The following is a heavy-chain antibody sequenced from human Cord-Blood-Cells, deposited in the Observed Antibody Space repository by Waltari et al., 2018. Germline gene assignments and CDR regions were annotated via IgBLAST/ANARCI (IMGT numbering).Heavy chain of an antibody. CDR2: ISEYNGSE. Sequence: QVQLVQSGAEVKKPGASVKVSCKASGYTFTSYGISWVRQAPGQGREWMGWISEYNGSENYAQKLQGRVTRTTGTSTSTAYREGRSLGADDTAGYYCARDLGGCSGGSCYSENWFDPWGQGTLVTVSS. CDR3: ARDLGGCSGGSCYSENWFDP. D-gene: IGHD2-15*01. V-gene: IGHV1-18*01. J-gene: IGHJ5*02. CDR1: GYTFTSYG.